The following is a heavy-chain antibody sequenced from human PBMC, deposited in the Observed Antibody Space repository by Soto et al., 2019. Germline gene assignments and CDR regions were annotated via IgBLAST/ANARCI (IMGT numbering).Heavy chain of an antibody. J-gene: IGHJ4*02. V-gene: IGHV6-1*01. D-gene: IGHD4-17*01. CDR2: TYYRSKWYN. CDR1: GVSVSGNSAA. Sequence: SQTLSLTCAVSGVSVSGNSAAWNWIRQSPSRGLEWLGRTYYRSKWYNDYAVSVKSRITINADTSKNQFSLQLNSVTPEDTAVYYCARSDGPLGDYWGQGTLVTVSS. CDR3: ARSDGPLGDY.